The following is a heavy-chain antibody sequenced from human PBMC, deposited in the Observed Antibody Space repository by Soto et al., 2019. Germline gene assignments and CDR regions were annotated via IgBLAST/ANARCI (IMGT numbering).Heavy chain of an antibody. Sequence: EVQLVESGGGLVQPGGSLRLSCAASEFTFNNYWMHWVRQVPGKGLEWVSRTNTDGITTNYADSVMARFTISRDNADNTVYLQVTTLRAEDTAVYFCARGIYLTYGLDLWGQGATVTVSS. CDR3: ARGIYLTYGLDL. V-gene: IGHV3-74*01. J-gene: IGHJ6*01. D-gene: IGHD3-3*02. CDR2: TNTDGITT. CDR1: EFTFNNYW.